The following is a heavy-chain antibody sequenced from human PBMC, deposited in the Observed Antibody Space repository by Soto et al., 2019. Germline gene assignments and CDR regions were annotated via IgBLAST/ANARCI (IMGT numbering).Heavy chain of an antibody. CDR2: ISWNSGSI. D-gene: IGHD5-18*01. CDR1: GFTFDDYA. Sequence: GGSLRLSCAASGFTFDDYAMHWVRQAPGKGLEWVSGISWNSGSIGYADSVKGRFTISRDNAKNSLYLQMNSLRAEDTALYYCAKARGGGYSYGYYYYYYMDVWGKGTTVTVS. CDR3: AKARGGGYSYGYYYYYYMDV. V-gene: IGHV3-9*01. J-gene: IGHJ6*03.